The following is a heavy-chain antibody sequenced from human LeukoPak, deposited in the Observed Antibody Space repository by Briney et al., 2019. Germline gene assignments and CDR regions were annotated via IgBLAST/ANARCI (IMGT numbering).Heavy chain of an antibody. J-gene: IGHJ5*02. CDR2: IYPGDSDT. D-gene: IGHD1-7*01. CDR3: ARGDIRYNWNYVWFDP. CDR1: GSRFTSYW. Sequence: GESLQISCQGSGSRFTSYWIGWVRQVPGKGREWMGIIYPGDSDTRYSPSFQGQVTISADKSISTAYLQWSSLKASDTAMYYCARGDIRYNWNYVWFDPWGQGTLVTVSS. V-gene: IGHV5-51*01.